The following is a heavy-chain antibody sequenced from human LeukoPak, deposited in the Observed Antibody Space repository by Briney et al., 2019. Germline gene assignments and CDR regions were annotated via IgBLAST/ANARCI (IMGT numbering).Heavy chain of an antibody. V-gene: IGHV3-23*01. CDR2: ISGRGGST. CDR1: GFTFSSYA. J-gene: IGHJ4*02. Sequence: PGGSLRLSCAASGFTFSSYAMSWVRQAPGKGLEWVSAISGRGGSTYYADFVKGRFTISRDNSKNTLYLQMNSLRAEDTAVYYCAKEGVPVAVAGHFDYWGQGTLVTVSS. CDR3: AKEGVPVAVAGHFDY. D-gene: IGHD6-19*01.